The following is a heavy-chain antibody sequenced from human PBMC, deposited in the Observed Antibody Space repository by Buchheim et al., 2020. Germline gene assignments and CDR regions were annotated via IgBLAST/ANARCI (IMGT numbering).Heavy chain of an antibody. CDR2: IWYDGSDK. V-gene: IGHV3-33*01. D-gene: IGHD2-8*01. J-gene: IGHJ4*02. Sequence: QVQLVESGGGVVQPGRSLRLSCAASRFTFSSYVMHWVRQAPGKGLEWVAFIWYDGSDKYYADSVKGRFTISRANSKNTLYLQMNSLRAEDTAVYYCARAQYCTNGICYKGYFDYWGQGTL. CDR3: ARAQYCTNGICYKGYFDY. CDR1: RFTFSSYV.